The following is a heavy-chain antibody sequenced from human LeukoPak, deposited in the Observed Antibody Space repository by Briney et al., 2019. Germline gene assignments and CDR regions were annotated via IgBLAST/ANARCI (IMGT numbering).Heavy chain of an antibody. CDR2: IYWDDDK. CDR3: AHSAYDSSGYYRFDR. V-gene: IGHV2-5*02. Sequence: SGPSLGNPTPPLTLTCTFSGFSLGTRGVGVGWIRQPPVKGLKWLALIYWDDDKRYSPSLKSRLTITKDTSKNQVVLTMTNMDPVDTATYYCAHSAYDSSGYYRFDRWGQGTLVTVSS. CDR1: GFSLGTRGVG. J-gene: IGHJ5*02. D-gene: IGHD3-22*01.